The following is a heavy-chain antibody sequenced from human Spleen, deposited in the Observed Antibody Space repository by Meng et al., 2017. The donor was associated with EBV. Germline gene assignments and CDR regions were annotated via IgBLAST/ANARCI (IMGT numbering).Heavy chain of an antibody. V-gene: IGHV2-5*02. Sequence: TLKESGPTLGQHPQTLTLTCTFSGFSLRPSGVGVAWIRQPPGKALEWLALIYWDDDKRYRSSLKSRLTITKDTSKNEVVLTMINMDPVDTATYFCAHSMSTISFMDFDYWGQGTLVTVSS. J-gene: IGHJ4*02. CDR3: AHSMSTISFMDFDY. CDR1: GFSLRPSGVG. D-gene: IGHD5-24*01. CDR2: IYWDDDK.